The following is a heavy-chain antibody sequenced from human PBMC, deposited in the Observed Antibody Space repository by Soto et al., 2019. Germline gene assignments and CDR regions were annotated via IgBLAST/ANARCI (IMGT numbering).Heavy chain of an antibody. Sequence: SEKLSLTCAVYGGSFSGYYWSCIRQPPGKGLEWVVESNHSGGTNYNPSLTSRVTISVDTSKNQFSLKLSSVTAADTAVYYCAISLFWSGYHHNLYDSCGRRSLVTGYS. D-gene: IGHD3-3*01. CDR1: GGSFSGYY. J-gene: IGHJ5*01. CDR3: AISLFWSGYHHNLYDS. V-gene: IGHV4-34*01. CDR2: SNHSGGT.